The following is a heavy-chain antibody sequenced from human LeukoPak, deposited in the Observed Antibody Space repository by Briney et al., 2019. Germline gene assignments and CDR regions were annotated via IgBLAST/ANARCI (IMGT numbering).Heavy chain of an antibody. CDR2: IYTSGST. CDR3: ARLRFLEFDWYFDL. V-gene: IGHV4-4*07. D-gene: IGHD3-3*01. CDR1: GGSISSYY. J-gene: IGHJ2*01. Sequence: PSETLSLTCTVSGGSISSYYWSWIRQPAGKGLEWIGRIYTSGSTNYNPSLKSRVTMSVDTSKNQFSLKLSSVTAADTAVYYCARLRFLEFDWYFDLWGHGTLVTVSS.